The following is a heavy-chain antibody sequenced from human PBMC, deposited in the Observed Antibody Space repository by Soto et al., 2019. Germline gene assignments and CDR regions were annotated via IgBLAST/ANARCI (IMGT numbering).Heavy chain of an antibody. CDR2: INPNSGNI. Sequence: ASVKVSCKASGDTFTTYDINWVRQATGHGLEWMGWINPNSGNIGYAQRFQGRVTMTRDTAIRTAYMEVSSLRSDDTAVYYCARGRASGSYYLLDYWGKGTLVTVSS. CDR1: GDTFTTYD. D-gene: IGHD3-10*01. V-gene: IGHV1-8*01. CDR3: ARGRASGSYYLLDY. J-gene: IGHJ4*02.